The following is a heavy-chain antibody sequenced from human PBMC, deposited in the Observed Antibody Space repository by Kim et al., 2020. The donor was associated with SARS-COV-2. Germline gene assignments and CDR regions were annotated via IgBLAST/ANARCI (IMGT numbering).Heavy chain of an antibody. CDR3: ASGGLLWFGELEFSAFDI. D-gene: IGHD3-10*01. CDR2: ISAYNGNT. V-gene: IGHV1-18*04. CDR1: GYTFTSYG. Sequence: ASVKVSCKASGYTFTSYGISWVRQAPGQGLEWMGWISAYNGNTNYAQKLQGRVTMTTDTSTSTAYMELRSLRSDDTAVYYCASGGLLWFGELEFSAFDIWGQGTMVTVSS. J-gene: IGHJ3*02.